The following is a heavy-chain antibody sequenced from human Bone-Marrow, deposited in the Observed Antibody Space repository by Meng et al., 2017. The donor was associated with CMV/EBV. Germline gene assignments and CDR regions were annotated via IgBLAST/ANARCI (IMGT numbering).Heavy chain of an antibody. V-gene: IGHV4-34*01. D-gene: IGHD2-2*02. Sequence: GSLRLSCAVYGGSFNGYYWTWIRQPPRKGLEWIGEIDHSGSTNYNPSLKSRVTISVDTSKSQFSLRLSSVTAADTAIYYCARGGGYCSGTSCYNDYWGQGMLVTVSS. CDR3: ARGGGYCSGTSCYNDY. J-gene: IGHJ4*02. CDR1: GGSFNGYY. CDR2: IDHSGST.